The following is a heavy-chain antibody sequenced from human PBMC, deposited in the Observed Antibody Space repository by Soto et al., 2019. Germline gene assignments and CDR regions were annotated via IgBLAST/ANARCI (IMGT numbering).Heavy chain of an antibody. J-gene: IGHJ5*02. Sequence: PSQTLSLTCAISGDSVSSYSAAWNWIRQSPSGGLEWLGRTYYRPRFFSDYAESVKSRIIINPDTSKNQFSLRLKSVTPEDTAVYYCVRDRYSSSGWFDPWGQGTPVTVSS. CDR1: GDSVSSYSAA. CDR2: TYYRPRFFS. CDR3: VRDRYSSSGWFDP. D-gene: IGHD3-10*01. V-gene: IGHV6-1*01.